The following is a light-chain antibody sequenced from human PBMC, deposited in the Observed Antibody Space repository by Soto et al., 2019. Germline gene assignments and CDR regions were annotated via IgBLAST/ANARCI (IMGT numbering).Light chain of an antibody. CDR3: QHYNKWPPWLT. J-gene: IGKJ4*01. CDR1: QSVSSN. Sequence: EIVMTQSPATLSVSPGERATLSCRASQSVSSNLAWYQQKPGQAPRLLIYGASTRATGIPARFSGSGSGTEFTLTISSLQSEDFAVYYCQHYNKWPPWLTFGGGTKLEIK. V-gene: IGKV3-15*01. CDR2: GAS.